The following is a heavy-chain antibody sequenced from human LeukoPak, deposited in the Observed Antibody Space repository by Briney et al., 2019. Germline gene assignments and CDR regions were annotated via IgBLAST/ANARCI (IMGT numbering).Heavy chain of an antibody. CDR2: ISSGSSYI. CDR3: ARRIAAAAAPYYFDY. D-gene: IGHD6-13*01. CDR1: GFTFSSYT. Sequence: PGGSLRLSCAASGFTFSSYTMNWVRQAPGKGLEWVSSISSGSSYIYYADSVKGRFTISRDNAKNTLYLQMNSLRAEDTAVYYCARRIAAAAAPYYFDYWGQGTLVTVSS. V-gene: IGHV3-21*01. J-gene: IGHJ4*02.